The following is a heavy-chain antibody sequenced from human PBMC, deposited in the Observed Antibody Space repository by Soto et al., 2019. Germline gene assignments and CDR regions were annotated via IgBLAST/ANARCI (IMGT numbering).Heavy chain of an antibody. CDR2: IYYSGST. J-gene: IGHJ4*02. CDR3: ARDGYNQGEAFDY. CDR1: GFSPSTTGMC. D-gene: IGHD5-12*01. Sequence: LVNPTQTLTLTCTFSGFSPSTTGMCVSWIRQPPGKGLEWIGYIYYSGSTNYNPSLKSRVTISVDTSKNQFSLKLSSVTAADTAVYYCARDGYNQGEAFDYWGQGTLVTVSS. V-gene: IGHV4-61*08.